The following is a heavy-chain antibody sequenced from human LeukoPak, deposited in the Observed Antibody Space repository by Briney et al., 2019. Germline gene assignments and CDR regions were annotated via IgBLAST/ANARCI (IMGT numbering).Heavy chain of an antibody. CDR3: AHRSAAGNYYFDY. CDR2: LHWNDDT. D-gene: IGHD1-14*01. CDR1: GFSLSTTGAG. V-gene: IGHV2-5*01. Sequence: SGHTLVKPTQTLTLPCTFSGFSLSTTGAGVGWIRQPPGQALEWLALLHWNDDTRYSPSLRSRLTITKDTSKNQVVRTMTNMDPVDTATYYCAHRSAAGNYYFDYWGQGTLITVSS. J-gene: IGHJ4*02.